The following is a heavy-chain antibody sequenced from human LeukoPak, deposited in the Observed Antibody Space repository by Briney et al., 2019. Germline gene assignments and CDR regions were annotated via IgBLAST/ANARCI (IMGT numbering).Heavy chain of an antibody. CDR2: ISSSGSTI. CDR1: GFTFSDYY. D-gene: IGHD4-23*01. CDR3: AGDFLSYGGNHFDY. V-gene: IGHV3-11*01. J-gene: IGHJ4*02. Sequence: GGSLRLSCAASGFTFSDYYMSWIRQAPGKGLEWVSYISSSGSTIYYADSVKGRFTISRDNAKNSLYLQMNSLRTEDTAVYYCAGDFLSYGGNHFDYWGQGTLVTVSS.